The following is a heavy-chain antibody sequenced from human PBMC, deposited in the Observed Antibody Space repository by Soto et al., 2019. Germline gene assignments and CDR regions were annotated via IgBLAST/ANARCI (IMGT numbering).Heavy chain of an antibody. J-gene: IGHJ6*02. D-gene: IGHD6-13*01. Sequence: EVQLVETGGDLVQPGESLRLSCAASGFTFSSYSMNWVRQAPGKGLEWVSSISSSSGYIYYADSVKGRFTISRDNAKNSLYLQMNSLRAEDTAVYYCARGRGAAGTDSVQYYGMDVWGQGTTVTVSS. V-gene: IGHV3-21*02. CDR2: ISSSSGYI. CDR1: GFTFSSYS. CDR3: ARGRGAAGTDSVQYYGMDV.